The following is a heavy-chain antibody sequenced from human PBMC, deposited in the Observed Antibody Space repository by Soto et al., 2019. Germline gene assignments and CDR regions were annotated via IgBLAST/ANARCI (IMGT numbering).Heavy chain of an antibody. CDR1: GYTLTELS. J-gene: IGHJ6*03. V-gene: IGHV1-24*01. CDR2: FDPEDGET. D-gene: IGHD3-10*01. CDR3: ATDYYGSGSYFNSNYYYYYMDV. Sequence: ASVKVSCKVSGYTLTELSMHWVRQAPGKGLEWMGGFDPEDGETIYAQKFQGRVTMTEDTSTDTAYMELSSLGSGDTAVYYCATDYYGSGSYFNSNYYYYYMDVWGKGTTVTVSS.